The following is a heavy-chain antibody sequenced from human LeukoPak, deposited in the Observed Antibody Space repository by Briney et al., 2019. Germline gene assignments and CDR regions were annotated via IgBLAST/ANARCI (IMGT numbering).Heavy chain of an antibody. V-gene: IGHV4-39*01. J-gene: IGHJ4*02. CDR2: IYYTGST. CDR1: GGSISSSGYY. CDR3: ARLSGRSSSSLLWYFDY. Sequence: PSETLSLTCTVSGGSISSSGYYWVWIRQPPGKGLEWIGSIYYTGSTYYNPSLRSRVTISVDTSKNQFSLKLSSVTAADTAVYYCARLSGRSSSSLLWYFDYWGQGTLVTVSS. D-gene: IGHD6-13*01.